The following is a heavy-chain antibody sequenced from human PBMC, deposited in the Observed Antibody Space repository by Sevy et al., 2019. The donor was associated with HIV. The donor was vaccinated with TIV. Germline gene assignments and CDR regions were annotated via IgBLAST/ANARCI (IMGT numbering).Heavy chain of an antibody. CDR2: ISYDGSNK. J-gene: IGHJ4*02. Sequence: GGSLRLSCAASGFTFSSYAMHWVHQAPGKGLEWVAVISYDGSNKYYADSVKGRFTISRDNSKNTLYLQMNSLRAEDTAVYYCARAPIVVVIAPADYWGQGTLVTVSS. D-gene: IGHD3-22*01. V-gene: IGHV3-30-3*01. CDR1: GFTFSSYA. CDR3: ARAPIVVVIAPADY.